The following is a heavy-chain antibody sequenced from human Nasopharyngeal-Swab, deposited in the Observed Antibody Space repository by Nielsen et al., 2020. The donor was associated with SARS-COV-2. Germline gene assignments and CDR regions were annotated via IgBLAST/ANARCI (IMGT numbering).Heavy chain of an antibody. D-gene: IGHD1-26*01. Sequence: SETLSLTCKVSGSSIRSDPFYWGWLRQPPGKGLEWIGSIYNTGTTFYNPSLESRATLSRDTSKNEFSLRLSSLAAADSAVYFCAREVGARAGYVYWGQGRLVTVSS. J-gene: IGHJ4*02. CDR1: GSSIRSDPFY. V-gene: IGHV4-39*07. CDR2: IYNTGTT. CDR3: AREVGARAGYVY.